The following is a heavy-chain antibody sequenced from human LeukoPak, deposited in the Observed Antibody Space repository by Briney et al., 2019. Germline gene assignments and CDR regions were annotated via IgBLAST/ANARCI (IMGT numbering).Heavy chain of an antibody. J-gene: IGHJ3*02. V-gene: IGHV5-51*01. Sequence: GESLKISCKGSGYTFTNNWIGWVRQMPGKGLEWMGTIYPSDSDTRYSPSFQGQVTISADKSISTAYLQWSSLKASDTAMYYCARDHDYGGNSGAFDIWGQGAMVTVSS. CDR3: ARDHDYGGNSGAFDI. CDR2: IYPSDSDT. CDR1: GYTFTNNW. D-gene: IGHD4-23*01.